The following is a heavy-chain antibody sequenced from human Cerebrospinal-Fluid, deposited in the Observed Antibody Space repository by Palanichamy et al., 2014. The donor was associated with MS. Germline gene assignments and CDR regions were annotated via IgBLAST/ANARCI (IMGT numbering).Heavy chain of an antibody. V-gene: IGHV3-21*06. Sequence: EVQLVESGGGLVRPGGSLRLSCAASGFTFSQYSMNWVRLAPGKGLEWVSSISRSSGHAYYADSVRGRLTISRDNAKNSVYLQMNDARAEDTAIYYCAREYYYGSGTYYRGISYYYDGMDVWGQGTTVTVSS. J-gene: IGHJ6*02. D-gene: IGHD3-10*01. CDR3: AREYYYGSGTYYRGISYYYDGMDV. CDR1: GFTFSQYS. CDR2: ISRSSGHA.